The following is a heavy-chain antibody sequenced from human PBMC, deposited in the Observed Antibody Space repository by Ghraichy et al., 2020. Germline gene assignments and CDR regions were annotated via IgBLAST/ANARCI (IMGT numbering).Heavy chain of an antibody. J-gene: IGHJ5*02. D-gene: IGHD6-6*01. CDR2: ISADNYRT. Sequence: SVKVSCKASGYNFINYGFSWVRQAPGRGLEWMGWISADNYRTDYAQRFQDRLTMTTDKSTATGHLELRSLTSDDTAVYYCARSVASRHWFDPWGQGTLVTGSS. V-gene: IGHV1-18*01. CDR3: ARSVASRHWFDP. CDR1: GYNFINYG.